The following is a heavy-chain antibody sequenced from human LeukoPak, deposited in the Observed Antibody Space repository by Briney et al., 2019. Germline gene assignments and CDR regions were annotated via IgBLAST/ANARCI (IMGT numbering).Heavy chain of an antibody. CDR2: INSKTDGGTT. V-gene: IGHV3-15*01. D-gene: IGHD2-15*01. J-gene: IGHJ6*03. Sequence: GGSLRLSRAASVFTFSNAWMSGVRQAPGKGLEWVGGINSKTDGGTTDYAAPVKGRFTISRDDSRNTLYLQMNSLKTEDTAVYYCAVRVAAPMYSYYMDVWGKGTTVTVSS. CDR1: VFTFSNAW. CDR3: AVRVAAPMYSYYMDV.